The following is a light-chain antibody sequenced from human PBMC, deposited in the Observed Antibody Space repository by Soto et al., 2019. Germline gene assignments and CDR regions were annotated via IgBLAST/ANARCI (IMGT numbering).Light chain of an antibody. Sequence: DIQMSLSPSTLSASDGDRVTITCRASQSVSRWLAWYQQKPGEAPKVLIYAASSLQSGVPSRFSGSGSGTDFTLTISSLQPEDFATYDCQQANSFPITFGQGTRREVK. CDR3: QQANSFPIT. CDR2: AAS. CDR1: QSVSRW. J-gene: IGKJ5*01. V-gene: IGKV1-12*01.